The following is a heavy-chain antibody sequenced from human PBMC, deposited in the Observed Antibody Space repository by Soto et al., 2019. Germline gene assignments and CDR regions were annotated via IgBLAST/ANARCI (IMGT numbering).Heavy chain of an antibody. CDR2: INPYNGNT. CDR1: GYTFTSYG. V-gene: IGHV1-18*01. Sequence: ASVKVSCKASGYTFTSYGISWVRQAPGQGLEWMGWINPYNGNTNYAQKLQGRVTMTTDTSTSTAYMELSRLRSYDTAVYYCARDRGHSSGLDAFDIWGQGTMVTVSS. D-gene: IGHD6-19*01. CDR3: ARDRGHSSGLDAFDI. J-gene: IGHJ3*02.